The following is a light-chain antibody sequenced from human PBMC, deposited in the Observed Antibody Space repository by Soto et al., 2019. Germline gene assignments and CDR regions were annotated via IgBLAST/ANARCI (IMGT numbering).Light chain of an antibody. CDR2: GAS. CDR1: QTVNSRS. J-gene: IGKJ1*01. Sequence: IVLTQSPGTLSLSPWERATLSCRASQTVNSRSLAWLQQKPGQAPRLLIYGASNRANGIPDRFSGSGSGTDFTLTISRLEAEDVAVYHCQQYGNPPWTFGLGTKVDIK. CDR3: QQYGNPPWT. V-gene: IGKV3-20*01.